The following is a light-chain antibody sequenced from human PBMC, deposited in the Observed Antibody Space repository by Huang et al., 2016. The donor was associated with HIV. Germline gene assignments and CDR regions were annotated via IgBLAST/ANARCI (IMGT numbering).Light chain of an antibody. CDR3: QHYYSTPLT. Sequence: DIQMTQSPSSLSASVGDRVTITCRASQGISNSLAWYQQKPGKAPKLLLFSASRLEGGVPSRFSGSGSGTDYTLTISSLQPEDFATYYCQHYYSTPLTFGGGTKVEIK. CDR1: QGISNS. J-gene: IGKJ4*01. CDR2: SAS. V-gene: IGKV1-NL1*01.